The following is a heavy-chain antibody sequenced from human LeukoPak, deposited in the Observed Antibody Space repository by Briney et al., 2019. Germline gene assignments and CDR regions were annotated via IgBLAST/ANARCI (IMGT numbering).Heavy chain of an antibody. CDR2: MYYSGST. Sequence: SETLSLTCTVSGGSISSYYWSWIRQPPGKGLEWIGSMYYSGSTNYKPALKSRVTISVDTSKNQFSLKLSSVTAADTAVYYCARHAYYYDRSGSYEAFDIWGQGTMVTVSS. CDR1: GGSISSYY. D-gene: IGHD3-22*01. J-gene: IGHJ3*02. CDR3: ARHAYYYDRSGSYEAFDI. V-gene: IGHV4-59*08.